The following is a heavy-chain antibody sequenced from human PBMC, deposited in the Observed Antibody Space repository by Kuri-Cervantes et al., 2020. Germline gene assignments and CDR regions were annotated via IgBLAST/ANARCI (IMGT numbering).Heavy chain of an antibody. CDR3: AKGITYCYDSSGYQRGDAFDI. CDR1: GFTFSHFS. D-gene: IGHD3-22*01. V-gene: IGHV3-30-3*01. J-gene: IGHJ3*02. CDR2: IYFDGSNS. Sequence: GESLKISCAASGFTFSHFSMHWVRQPPGRGLEWVASIYFDGSNSYHAESVKDRFTISGDNSKNTLYLQMNSLRAEDTAVYYCAKGITYCYDSSGYQRGDAFDIWGQGTMVTVSS.